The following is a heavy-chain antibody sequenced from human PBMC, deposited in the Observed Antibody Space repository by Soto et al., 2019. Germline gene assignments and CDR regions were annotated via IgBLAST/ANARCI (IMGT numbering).Heavy chain of an antibody. D-gene: IGHD3-9*01. V-gene: IGHV3-23*01. CDR2: ISGSGGST. CDR3: AKGRSYYDILTGSQGSSRYYYYGMDV. CDR1: GFTFSSYA. Sequence: GSLRLSCAASGFTFSSYAMSWVRQAPGKGLEWVSAISGSGGSTYYADSVKGRFTISRDNSKNTLYLQMNSLRAEDTAVYYCAKGRSYYDILTGSQGSSRYYYYGMDVWGQGTTVTVSS. J-gene: IGHJ6*02.